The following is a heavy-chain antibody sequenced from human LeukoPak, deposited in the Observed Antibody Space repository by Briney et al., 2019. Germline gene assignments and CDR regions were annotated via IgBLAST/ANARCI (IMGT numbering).Heavy chain of an antibody. CDR1: GFTFSSYW. J-gene: IGHJ6*02. CDR2: IKQDGSEK. Sequence: GGSLRLSCAASGFTFSSYWMSWVRQAPGKGLEWVANIKQDGSEKYYVDSVKGRFTISRDNAKNSLYLQMNSLRAEDTAVYYCASTVVWSCSGGSCYSSYSYYYGMDVWGQGTTVTVSS. CDR3: ASTVVWSCSGGSCYSSYSYYYGMDV. V-gene: IGHV3-7*01. D-gene: IGHD2-15*01.